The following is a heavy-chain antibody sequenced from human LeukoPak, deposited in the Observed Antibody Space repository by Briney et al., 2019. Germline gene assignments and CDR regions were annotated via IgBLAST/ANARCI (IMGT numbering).Heavy chain of an antibody. CDR1: GFTFSDYR. Sequence: GSLRLSCAAPGFTFSDYRMHRGRQAPGKGLVWVARINGDGSSTTYVESVRGRFTISRDNAKKTLYLQMNSLRAEDAAVYYCARDMYSMSSARGAYWGQGTLVTVSS. CDR3: ARDMYSMSSARGAY. J-gene: IGHJ4*02. D-gene: IGHD3-10*01. V-gene: IGHV3-74*01. CDR2: INGDGSST.